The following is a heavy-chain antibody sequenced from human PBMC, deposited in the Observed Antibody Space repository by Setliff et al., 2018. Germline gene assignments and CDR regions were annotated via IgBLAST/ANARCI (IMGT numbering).Heavy chain of an antibody. Sequence: GGSLRLSCAASGFTFSSYAMSWVRQAPGKGLEWVSAISGSGGSTYYADSVKGRFTISRDNSKNTLYLQMNSLRAEDTAVYYCANLIAVAGTPPDYWGQGTLVTVSS. CDR3: ANLIAVAGTPPDY. CDR2: ISGSGGST. J-gene: IGHJ4*02. D-gene: IGHD6-19*01. CDR1: GFTFSSYA. V-gene: IGHV3-23*01.